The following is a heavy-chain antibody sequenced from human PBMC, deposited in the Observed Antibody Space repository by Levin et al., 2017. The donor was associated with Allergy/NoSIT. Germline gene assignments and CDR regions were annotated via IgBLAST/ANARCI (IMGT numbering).Heavy chain of an antibody. CDR2: VSDSGDIT. V-gene: IGHV3-23*01. CDR3: AKYLVKHFDY. Sequence: GGSLRLSCAASEFTVNSHYMAWVRQAPGKGLEWVSTVSDSGDITYYADSVRGRFIISRDNSEKTLYLQMSSLRAEDTAVYYCAKYLVKHFDYWGQGTLVTVSS. CDR1: EFTVNSHY. J-gene: IGHJ4*02. D-gene: IGHD2-21*01.